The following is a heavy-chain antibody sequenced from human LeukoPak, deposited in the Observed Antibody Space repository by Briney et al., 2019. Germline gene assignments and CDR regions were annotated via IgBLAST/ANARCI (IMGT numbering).Heavy chain of an antibody. CDR3: ARDASEGYYDSSGYYSFDY. CDR1: GGTFSGYA. D-gene: IGHD3-22*01. J-gene: IGHJ4*02. V-gene: IGHV1-69*04. CDR2: IIPILGIA. Sequence: GSSAKVSCKASGGTFSGYAISWVRQAPGQGREWMGRIIPILGIANYAQKFQGRVTITADKSTSTAYMELSSLRSEDTAVYYCARDASEGYYDSSGYYSFDYWGQGTLVTVSS.